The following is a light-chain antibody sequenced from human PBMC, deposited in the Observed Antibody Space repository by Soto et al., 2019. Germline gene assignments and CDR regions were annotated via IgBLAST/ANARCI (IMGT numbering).Light chain of an antibody. Sequence: EIVVTLFPGPLSWAPGARATLSCRASQSVGSNYLAWYQQRSGQPPSLLIFGASHRAPDIPDRFSGSGSGTDFTLTISRLEPEDFAVYYCQQYGSWIRTFGQGTKVDIK. CDR3: QQYGSWIRT. CDR2: GAS. J-gene: IGKJ1*01. CDR1: QSVGSNY. V-gene: IGKV3-20*01.